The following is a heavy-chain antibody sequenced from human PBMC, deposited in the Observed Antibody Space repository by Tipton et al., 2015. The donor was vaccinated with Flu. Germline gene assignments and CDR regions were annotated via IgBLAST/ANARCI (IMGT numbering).Heavy chain of an antibody. Sequence: LRLSCTVSGGSISSGGYYWSWIRQHPGKGLEWIGYIYYSGSTYYNPSLKSRVTISVDTSKNQFSLKLSSVTAADTAVYYCARDLFPYYDIFTGYYRTDAFDIWGQGTMVTVSS. CDR3: ARDLFPYYDIFTGYYRTDAFDI. CDR1: GGSISSGGYY. J-gene: IGHJ3*02. CDR2: IYYSGST. V-gene: IGHV4-31*03. D-gene: IGHD3-9*01.